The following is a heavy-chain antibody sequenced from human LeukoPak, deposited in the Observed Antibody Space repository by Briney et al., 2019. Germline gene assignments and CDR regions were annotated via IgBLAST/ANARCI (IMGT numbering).Heavy chain of an antibody. CDR2: IDPNGGST. V-gene: IGHV1-46*01. D-gene: IGHD1-14*01. CDR1: GYTFTNYG. J-gene: IGHJ4*02. Sequence: ASVKVSCKASGYTFTNYGISWVRQAPGQGLEWVGIIDPNGGSTTYAQKFQGRLTMTRDKSTSTVYMELSSLRSEDTAVYYCAKDGRTITANPSCFDFWGQGALVTVSS. CDR3: AKDGRTITANPSCFDF.